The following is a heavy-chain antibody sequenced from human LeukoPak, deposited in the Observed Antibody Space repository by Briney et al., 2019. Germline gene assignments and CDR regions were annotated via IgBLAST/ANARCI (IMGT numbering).Heavy chain of an antibody. J-gene: IGHJ5*01. CDR2: ISYDGSNK. D-gene: IGHD5-12*01. Sequence: PGRSLRLSCAASGFTFSSYGMHWVRQAPGKGLEWVALISYDGSNKYYADSVKGRFTISRDNSKNTLYLQMNSLRAEDTAVYYCAKDPPYSGLPINWFDSWGQGTLVTVSS. CDR3: AKDPPYSGLPINWFDS. CDR1: GFTFSSYG. V-gene: IGHV3-30*18.